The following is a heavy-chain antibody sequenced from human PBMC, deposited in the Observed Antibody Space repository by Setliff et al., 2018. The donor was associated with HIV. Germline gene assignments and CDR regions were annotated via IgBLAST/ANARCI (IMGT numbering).Heavy chain of an antibody. CDR3: ARDLRDGFEEWFSTLDDGMDV. D-gene: IGHD3-3*01. J-gene: IGHJ6*02. V-gene: IGHV1-46*01. CDR2: SNPSSRTT. Sequence: ASVKVSCKSSGYIFTTHYIHWVRQAPGQGIEWMGMSNPSSRTTIYAQKFRGRMTLTKDKSTTTVYMELSSLRSDDTAVYYCARDLRDGFEEWFSTLDDGMDVWGQGTTVTVSS. CDR1: GYIFTTHY.